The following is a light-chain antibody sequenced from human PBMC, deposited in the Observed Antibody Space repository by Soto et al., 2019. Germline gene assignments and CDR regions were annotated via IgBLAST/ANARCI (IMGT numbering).Light chain of an antibody. J-gene: IGKJ5*01. Sequence: DIQMTQSPSSLSASVGDRVTITCRASQDISVYLVWYQQKPGKVPKILIYSASTLQSGISSRFSGSGSGTDFTLTISSLQPEDVATYYCQKFNTAPLTFGQGTRLEIK. CDR1: QDISVY. CDR2: SAS. CDR3: QKFNTAPLT. V-gene: IGKV1-27*01.